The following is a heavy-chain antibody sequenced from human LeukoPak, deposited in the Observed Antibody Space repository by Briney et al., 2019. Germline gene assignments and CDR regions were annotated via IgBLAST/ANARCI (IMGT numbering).Heavy chain of an antibody. CDR2: INPSGGST. J-gene: IGHJ4*02. D-gene: IGHD3/OR15-3a*01. CDR1: GYTFTSYD. CDR3: ARVDRPGSLDY. Sequence: ASVKVSCKASGYTFTSYDINWVRQAPGQGLEWMGIINPSGGSTSYAQKFQGRVTMTRDTSTSTVYMELSSLRSEDTAVYYCARVDRPGSLDYWGQGTLVTVSS. V-gene: IGHV1-46*01.